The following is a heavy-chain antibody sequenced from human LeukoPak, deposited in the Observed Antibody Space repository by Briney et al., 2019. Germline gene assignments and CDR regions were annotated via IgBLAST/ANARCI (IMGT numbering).Heavy chain of an antibody. Sequence: VRQAPGKXLXWXXVIWYDGSNKYYADSVKGRFTISRDNSKNTLYLQMNSLRAEDTAVYYCARDSYALRYGMDVWGQGTTVTVSS. CDR3: ARDSYALRYGMDV. J-gene: IGHJ6*02. CDR2: IWYDGSNK. V-gene: IGHV3-33*01.